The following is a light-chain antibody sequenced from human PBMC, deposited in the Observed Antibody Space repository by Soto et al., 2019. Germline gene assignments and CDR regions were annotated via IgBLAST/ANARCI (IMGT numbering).Light chain of an antibody. CDR3: QQYNNYWT. CDR2: DAS. J-gene: IGKJ1*01. Sequence: DIQMTQSPSTLSASVGDRVTITCRASQSISSWLAWYQQKPGKAPKLLIYDASSLESGVPSRFRGSGSEKEFTPTISSLQPDDFATYYCQQYNNYWTVGQGTKV. V-gene: IGKV1-5*01. CDR1: QSISSW.